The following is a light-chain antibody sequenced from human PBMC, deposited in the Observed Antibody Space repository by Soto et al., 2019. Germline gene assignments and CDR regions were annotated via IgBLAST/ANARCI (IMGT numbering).Light chain of an antibody. J-gene: IGKJ2*01. CDR2: DAS. V-gene: IGKV1-13*02. CDR3: QQFNSYLYT. Sequence: AIQLTQSPSSLSASVGDRVTITCRASQGISSALAWYQQKPGKAPKLLIYDASSLESGVPSRFSGSGSGTDFTLTISSLQPEDFATYFCQQFNSYLYTFGQGTKLEIK. CDR1: QGISSA.